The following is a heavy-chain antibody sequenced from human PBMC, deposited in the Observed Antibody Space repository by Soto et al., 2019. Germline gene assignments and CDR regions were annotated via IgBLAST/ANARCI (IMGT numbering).Heavy chain of an antibody. CDR3: ARGDYYDIHDY. V-gene: IGHV1-3*01. Sequence: ASVKVSCKASGYTFTSYAIHWVRQAPGQRLEWMGWINAGNGNTKYSQKFQGRVTITRDTSASTAYVELSSLRSEDTAVYYCARGDYYDIHDYWGQGTLVTVSS. CDR2: INAGNGNT. J-gene: IGHJ4*02. CDR1: GYTFTSYA. D-gene: IGHD3-22*01.